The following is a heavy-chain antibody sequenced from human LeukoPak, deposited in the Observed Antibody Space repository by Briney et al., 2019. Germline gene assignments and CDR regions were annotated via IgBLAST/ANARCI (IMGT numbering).Heavy chain of an antibody. Sequence: PSETLSLTCTVSGVSISSSNSYWGWIRQPPGKGLEWIGSIYYSGSTYYNPSLKSRVTISVDTSKNQFSLKLSSVTAADTAVYYCARDSGSYYAFARGNWFDPWGQGTLVTVSS. CDR3: ARDSGSYYAFARGNWFDP. D-gene: IGHD1-26*01. CDR2: IYYSGST. V-gene: IGHV4-39*02. J-gene: IGHJ5*02. CDR1: GVSISSSNSY.